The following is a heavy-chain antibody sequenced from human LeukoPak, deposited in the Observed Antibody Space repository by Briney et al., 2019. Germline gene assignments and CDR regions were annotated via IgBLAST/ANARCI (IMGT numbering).Heavy chain of an antibody. Sequence: GGSLRLSCAASGFTFSSYAMSWVRQAPGKGLEWVSAISGSGGSTYYADSVKGRFTISRDNSKNTLYLQMNSLRAEDTAVYYCAKEATDFWSGYYYDAFDIWGQGTMVTVSS. CDR1: GFTFSSYA. J-gene: IGHJ3*02. CDR2: ISGSGGST. CDR3: AKEATDFWSGYYYDAFDI. V-gene: IGHV3-23*01. D-gene: IGHD3-3*01.